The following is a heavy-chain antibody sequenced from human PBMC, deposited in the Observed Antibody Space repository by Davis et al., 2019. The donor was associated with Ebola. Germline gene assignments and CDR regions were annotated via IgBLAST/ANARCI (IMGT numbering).Heavy chain of an antibody. CDR1: GFDFSTYT. J-gene: IGHJ4*02. V-gene: IGHV3-21*01. CDR2: ISSSRNFI. Sequence: GESLKISCAASGFDFSTYTMNWVRQAPGKGLEWVASISSSRNFIYYADSLKGRLTISRDNAKNSLLLQMNSLRAEDTAVYYCARDRSGYYGSAYYFDHWGQGTQVTVSS. D-gene: IGHD3-10*01. CDR3: ARDRSGYYGSAYYFDH.